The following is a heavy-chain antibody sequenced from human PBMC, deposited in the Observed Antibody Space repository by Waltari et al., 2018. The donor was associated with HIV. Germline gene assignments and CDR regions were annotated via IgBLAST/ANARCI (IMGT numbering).Heavy chain of an antibody. J-gene: IGHJ6*02. Sequence: QVQLQESGPGLVKPSETLSLTCTVSGGSISSYYWSWIRQPPGKGLEWIGYIYYSGSTNYNPSLKSRVTISVDTSKNQFSLKLSSVTAADTAVYYCARAPRIVEATTFYYYGMDVWGQGTTVTVSS. CDR2: IYYSGST. CDR1: GGSISSYY. D-gene: IGHD1-26*01. CDR3: ARAPRIVEATTFYYYGMDV. V-gene: IGHV4-59*01.